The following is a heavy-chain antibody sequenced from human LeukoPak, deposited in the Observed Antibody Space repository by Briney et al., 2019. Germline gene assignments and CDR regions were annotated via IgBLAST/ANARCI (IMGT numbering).Heavy chain of an antibody. CDR3: ARAKGQITAMADY. V-gene: IGHV1-2*06. J-gene: IGHJ4*02. Sequence: GASVKVSCRASGYTFTGYYMHWVRQAPGQGLEWMGRINPNSGGTNYAQKFQGRVTMTRDTSISTAYMELSRLRSDDTAVYYCARAKGQITAMADYWGQGTLVTVSS. D-gene: IGHD5-18*01. CDR1: GYTFTGYY. CDR2: INPNSGGT.